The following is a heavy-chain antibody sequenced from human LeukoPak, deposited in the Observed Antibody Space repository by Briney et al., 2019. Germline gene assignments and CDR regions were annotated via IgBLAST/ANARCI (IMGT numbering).Heavy chain of an antibody. D-gene: IGHD2-21*02. CDR2: IWYDGSIS. J-gene: IGHJ2*01. CDR3: AKVLLDWYFDL. CDR1: GFTFSRYG. V-gene: IGHV3-30*02. Sequence: GGSLGLSCAASGFTFSRYGMHWVRQAPGKGLEWVAVIWYDGSISYYADSVKGRFTISRDNSKNTLYLQMNSLRAEDTAVYYCAKVLLDWYFDLWGRGTLVTVSS.